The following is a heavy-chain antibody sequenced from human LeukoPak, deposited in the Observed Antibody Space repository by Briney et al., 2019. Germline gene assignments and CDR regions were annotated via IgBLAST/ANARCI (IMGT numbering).Heavy chain of an antibody. D-gene: IGHD5-18*01. CDR2: INHSEST. J-gene: IGHJ3*02. CDR3: ARPSSYGYSSFRAFDI. V-gene: IGHV4-34*01. Sequence: PSETLSLTCAVYGGSFSGYYWSWIRQPPGKGLEWIGEINHSESTNYNPSLKSRVTISVDTSKNQFSLKLSSVTAADTAVYYCARPSSYGYSSFRAFDIWGQGTMVTVSS. CDR1: GGSFSGYY.